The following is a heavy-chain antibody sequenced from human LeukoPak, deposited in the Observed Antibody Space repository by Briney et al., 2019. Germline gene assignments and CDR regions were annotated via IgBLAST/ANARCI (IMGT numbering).Heavy chain of an antibody. D-gene: IGHD4-23*01. CDR2: IYHSGST. CDR1: GYSIINPFY. CDR3: ARLSDDEYGGNSGANYSES. V-gene: IGHV4-38-2*02. Sequence: SETLSVTCTVPGYSIINPFYWGWIRQSPGKGLEWIGNIYHSGSTYSNPSLRSRVTISVDTSKNQFSLKLNSVTAADTAVYYCARLSDDEYGGNSGANYSESWGQGTLVTVSS. J-gene: IGHJ4*02.